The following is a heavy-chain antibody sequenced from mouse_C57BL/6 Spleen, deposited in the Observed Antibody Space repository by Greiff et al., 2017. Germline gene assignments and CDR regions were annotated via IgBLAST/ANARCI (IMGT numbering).Heavy chain of an antibody. CDR2: ISSGGDYI. J-gene: IGHJ1*03. V-gene: IGHV5-9-1*02. Sequence: EVQLVESGEGLVKPGGSLKLSCAASGFTFSSYAMSWVRQTPEKRLEWVAYISSGGDYIYYADTVKGRFTISRDNARNTLYLQMSSLKSEDTAMYYCTRADYYGSYWYFDVWGTGTTVTVSS. D-gene: IGHD1-1*01. CDR1: GFTFSSYA. CDR3: TRADYYGSYWYFDV.